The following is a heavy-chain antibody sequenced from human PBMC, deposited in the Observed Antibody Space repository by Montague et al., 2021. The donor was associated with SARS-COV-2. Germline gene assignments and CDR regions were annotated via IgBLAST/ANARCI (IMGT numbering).Heavy chain of an antibody. J-gene: IGHJ4*02. CDR3: ARQLSLTSGTGFDY. D-gene: IGHD6-13*01. V-gene: IGHV4-39*01. Sequence: SETLSLTCTVSGGSISNSSYYWGWIRQPPGKGLEWVGSFFYPGSTYYKSSPISRVTLSVDTSKNQVSLRLTSVTAADTAVYFCARQLSLTSGTGFDYWGQGTVVTVSS. CDR2: FFYPGST. CDR1: GGSISNSSYY.